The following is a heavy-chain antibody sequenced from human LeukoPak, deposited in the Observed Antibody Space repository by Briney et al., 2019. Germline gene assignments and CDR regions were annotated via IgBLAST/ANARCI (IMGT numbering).Heavy chain of an antibody. J-gene: IGHJ4*02. CDR1: GGSVSSGTYY. Sequence: PSETLSLTCTVSGGSVSSGTYYWSWIRQPPGKGLEWIGYIYYSGSTNYNPSLKSRVTISVDTSKNQFSLKLSSVTAADTAVYYCARDRVRGNSNPFFDYWGQGTLVAVSS. V-gene: IGHV4-61*01. D-gene: IGHD4-11*01. CDR2: IYYSGST. CDR3: ARDRVRGNSNPFFDY.